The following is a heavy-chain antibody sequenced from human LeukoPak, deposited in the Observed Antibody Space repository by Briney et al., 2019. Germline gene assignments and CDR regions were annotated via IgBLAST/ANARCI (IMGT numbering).Heavy chain of an antibody. V-gene: IGHV4-38-2*01. CDR2: IFHGGNT. J-gene: IGHJ4*02. CDR3: ARTRYCSGATCYSPELFDS. D-gene: IGHD2-15*01. Sequence: PSETLSLTCAVSGYSISSGFHWGWLRQSPGKGLEWIGSIFHGGNTYYNPPLKSRVTISVDTSMNQFSLRVTSVTAADTAVYYCARTRYCSGATCYSPELFDSWGQGTLVTVSS. CDR1: GYSISSGFH.